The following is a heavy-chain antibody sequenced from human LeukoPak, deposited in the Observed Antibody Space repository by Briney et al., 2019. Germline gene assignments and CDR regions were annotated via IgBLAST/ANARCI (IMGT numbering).Heavy chain of an antibody. D-gene: IGHD1-26*01. V-gene: IGHV3-23*01. CDR3: ARDQDGPGATVDH. CDR2: ISVSGNT. Sequence: GWSLRLSCAASGFTLSRYAMSWVRQAPGKGLEWVSAISVSGNTYHADSVKGRFTISRDSSKNTLYLQMNSLRAEDTAIYYCARDQDGPGATVDHWGQGTLVTVSS. J-gene: IGHJ5*02. CDR1: GFTLSRYA.